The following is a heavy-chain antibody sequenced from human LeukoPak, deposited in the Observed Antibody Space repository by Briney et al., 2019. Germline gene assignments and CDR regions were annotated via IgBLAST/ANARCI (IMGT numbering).Heavy chain of an antibody. V-gene: IGHV3-23*01. J-gene: IGHJ4*02. Sequence: GSLRLSCAASGFTVSSNYMSWVRQAPGKGLEWVSAISDSGGSTYYADSVKGRFTISRDNSKNTLYLQMNSLRAEDTAVYYCAKVTEWEPNSFDYWGQGTLVTVSS. CDR1: GFTVSSNY. CDR3: AKVTEWEPNSFDY. CDR2: ISDSGGST. D-gene: IGHD1-26*01.